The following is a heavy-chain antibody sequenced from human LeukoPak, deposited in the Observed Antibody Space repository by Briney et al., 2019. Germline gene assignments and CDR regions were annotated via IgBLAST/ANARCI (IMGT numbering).Heavy chain of an antibody. CDR2: IYHSGST. CDR3: ARVPTTGTRGG. V-gene: IGHV4-38-2*01. D-gene: IGHD1-1*01. CDR1: GYSISSGYY. J-gene: IGHJ4*02. Sequence: SETLSLTCAVSGYSISSGYYWGWIRQPPGKGLEWIGSIYHSGSTYYNPSLKSRVTISVDTSKNQFSLKLSSVTAADTAVYYCARVPTTGTRGGWGQGTLVTVSS.